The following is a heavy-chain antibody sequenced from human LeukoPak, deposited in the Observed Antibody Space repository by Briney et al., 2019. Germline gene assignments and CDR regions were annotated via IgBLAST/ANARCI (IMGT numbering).Heavy chain of an antibody. CDR1: GSILRVYS. V-gene: IGHV3-30-3*01. J-gene: IGHJ2*01. CDR2: ISYDGSNK. Sequence: GGSQRLPCAVSGSILRVYSHVGERQAPGKGLEWVALISYDGSNKYYADSVKGRFTISRDISINTLYLQMNSLSTEDPAVYNCTREHWGDISSSNWYFGLGVWGTVVTVSA. D-gene: IGHD2-21*01. CDR3: TREHWGDISSSNWYFGL.